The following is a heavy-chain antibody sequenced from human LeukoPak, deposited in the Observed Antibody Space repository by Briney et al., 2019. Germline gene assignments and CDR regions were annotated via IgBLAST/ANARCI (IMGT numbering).Heavy chain of an antibody. Sequence: SQTLFLTCAVSGGSISSGDDSWSWIRQPPGKGLEWIGYIYYSGSTNYNPSLKSRVTISVDTSKNQFSLELSSVTAADTAVYYCARWADCSSTSCYIGAWFDPWGQGTLVTVSS. CDR3: ARWADCSSTSCYIGAWFDP. J-gene: IGHJ5*02. D-gene: IGHD2-2*02. V-gene: IGHV4-30-4*07. CDR1: GGSISSGDDS. CDR2: IYYSGST.